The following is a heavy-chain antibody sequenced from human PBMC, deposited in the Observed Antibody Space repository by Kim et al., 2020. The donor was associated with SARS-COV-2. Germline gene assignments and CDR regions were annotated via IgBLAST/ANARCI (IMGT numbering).Heavy chain of an antibody. CDR1: GGSISSGGYY. V-gene: IGHV4-31*03. J-gene: IGHJ3*02. D-gene: IGHD3-22*01. CDR2: IYYSGST. Sequence: SETLSLTCTVSGGSISSGGYYWSWIRQHPGKGLEWIGYIYYSGSTYYNPSLKSRVTISVDTSKNQFSLKLSSVTAADTAVYYCARATGITMIVVAIQAFDIWGQGTMVTVSS. CDR3: ARATGITMIVVAIQAFDI.